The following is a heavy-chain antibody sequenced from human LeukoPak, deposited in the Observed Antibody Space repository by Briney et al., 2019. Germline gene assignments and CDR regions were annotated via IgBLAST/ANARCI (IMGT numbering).Heavy chain of an antibody. Sequence: GGSLRLSCAASGFTFSSYEMNWVRQAPGKGLEWVSRINSDGSTTTYADSVKGRFTISRDNAKNTLYLQMNSLRAEDTAVYYCARDRGTYYYFDYWGQGTLVTVSS. CDR1: GFTFSSYE. D-gene: IGHD1-26*01. J-gene: IGHJ4*02. CDR3: ARDRGTYYYFDY. CDR2: INSDGSTT. V-gene: IGHV3-74*01.